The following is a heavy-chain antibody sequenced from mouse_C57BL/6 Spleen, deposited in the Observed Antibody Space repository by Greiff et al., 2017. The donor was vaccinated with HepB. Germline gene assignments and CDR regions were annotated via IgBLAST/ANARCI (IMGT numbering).Heavy chain of an antibody. Sequence: VQVVESGAELVKPGASVKMSCKASGYTFTTYPIEWMKQNHGKSLEWIGNFHPYNDDTKYNEKFKGKATLTVEKSSSTVYLELSRLTSDDSAVYYCARGDYYGSSPSFAYWGQGTLVTVSA. CDR2: FHPYNDDT. V-gene: IGHV1-47*01. J-gene: IGHJ3*01. CDR1: GYTFTTYP. D-gene: IGHD1-1*01. CDR3: ARGDYYGSSPSFAY.